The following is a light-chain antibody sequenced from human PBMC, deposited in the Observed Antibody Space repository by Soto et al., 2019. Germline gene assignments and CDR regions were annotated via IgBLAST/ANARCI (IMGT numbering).Light chain of an antibody. Sequence: MTPSPATLSVSLGERVTLSCRTSHSVNSHVAWYQQKPGQAPRLLLYGASTMATGIPARFSGSGFGTDFTLTISRLEPEDSAVYYCQQYDNWPLTFGGGTKVDIK. CDR2: GAS. V-gene: IGKV3-15*01. J-gene: IGKJ4*01. CDR3: QQYDNWPLT. CDR1: HSVNSH.